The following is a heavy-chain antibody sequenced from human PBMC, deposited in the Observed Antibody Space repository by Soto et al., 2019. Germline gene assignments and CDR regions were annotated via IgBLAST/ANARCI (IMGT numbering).Heavy chain of an antibody. V-gene: IGHV1-69*01. J-gene: IGHJ6*02. D-gene: IGHD6-25*01. CDR3: ATATISPVSATLYHDGMDV. CDR2: IMPVFHTT. Sequence: QVQLVQSGAEVKKPGSSVKVSCQASGGTFSNFAFTWVRQAPGQGLEWLGGIMPVFHTTNIAQTFQDRITVTADDFTTTVYMEMTSLRYDDTAVYYCATATISPVSATLYHDGMDVWGQGTTVTVSS. CDR1: GGTFSNFA.